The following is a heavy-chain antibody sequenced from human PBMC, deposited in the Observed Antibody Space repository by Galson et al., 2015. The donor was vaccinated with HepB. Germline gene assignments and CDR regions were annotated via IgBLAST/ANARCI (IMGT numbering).Heavy chain of an antibody. Sequence: SLRLSCAASGFTFSNYAMSWVRQAPGKGLEWVSVITGSGGDTYYAESVKGRFTISRDNSKNTLYLQMNSLRAEDTAVYYCAKGRFGSGSSQRGVLDYWGQGTLVTVSS. CDR3: AKGRFGSGSSQRGVLDY. CDR2: ITGSGGDT. CDR1: GFTFSNYA. D-gene: IGHD3-10*01. J-gene: IGHJ4*02. V-gene: IGHV3-23*01.